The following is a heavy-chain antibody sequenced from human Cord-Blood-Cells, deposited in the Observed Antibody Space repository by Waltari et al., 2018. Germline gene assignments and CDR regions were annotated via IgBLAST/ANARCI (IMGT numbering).Heavy chain of an antibody. Sequence: QVQLQESGPGLVKPSGTLSLTCAVSGGSISRSNWWSCVRQPPGKGLGWIGEIYHSGSTNYNPSLKIRVTISVDKSKNQFSLKLSSVTAADTAVYYCAREGHYYDSSGYYAFDIWGQGTMVTVSS. V-gene: IGHV4-4*02. CDR1: GGSISRSNW. J-gene: IGHJ3*02. CDR2: IYHSGST. D-gene: IGHD3-22*01. CDR3: AREGHYYDSSGYYAFDI.